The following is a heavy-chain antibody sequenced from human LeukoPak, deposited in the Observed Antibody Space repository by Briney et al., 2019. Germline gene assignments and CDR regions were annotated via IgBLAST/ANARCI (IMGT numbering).Heavy chain of an antibody. V-gene: IGHV5-51*01. CDR1: GYSFTSYW. Sequence: GESLKISCKGSGYSFTSYWIGWVRQMPGKGPEWMGIIYPGDSDTRYSPSFQGQVTISADKSISTAYLQWCSLKASDTAMYYCARLQQWLVPVLDYWGQGTLVTVSS. J-gene: IGHJ4*02. CDR3: ARLQQWLVPVLDY. D-gene: IGHD6-19*01. CDR2: IYPGDSDT.